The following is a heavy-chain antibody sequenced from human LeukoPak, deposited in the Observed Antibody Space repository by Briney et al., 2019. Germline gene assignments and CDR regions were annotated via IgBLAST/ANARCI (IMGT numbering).Heavy chain of an antibody. CDR1: GYTFTGYY. CDR3: ARGARDYDILTGYSLYYYYGMDV. Sequence: ASVKVSCKASGYTFTGYYMHWVRQAPGQGLEWMGWINPNSGGTNYAQKFQGRVTMTRDTSISTAYMELSRLRSDDTAVYYCARGARDYDILTGYSLYYYYGMDVWGQGTTVTASS. D-gene: IGHD3-9*01. V-gene: IGHV1-2*02. J-gene: IGHJ6*02. CDR2: INPNSGGT.